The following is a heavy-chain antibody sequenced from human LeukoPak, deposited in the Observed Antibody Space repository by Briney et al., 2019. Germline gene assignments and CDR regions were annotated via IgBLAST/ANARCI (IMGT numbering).Heavy chain of an antibody. CDR1: GCTFSSYP. J-gene: IGHJ4*02. Sequence: PGGSLRLSCATSGCTFSSYPMHWVRQAPGKGLEWVALISYDGINQYYADSVKGRFIISRDNSKNTLYLQLNSLRLEDTAVYYCTLTTFGVVFYFDYWGQGTLVTVSS. D-gene: IGHD1/OR15-1a*01. CDR3: TLTTFGVVFYFDY. V-gene: IGHV3-30*03. CDR2: ISYDGINQ.